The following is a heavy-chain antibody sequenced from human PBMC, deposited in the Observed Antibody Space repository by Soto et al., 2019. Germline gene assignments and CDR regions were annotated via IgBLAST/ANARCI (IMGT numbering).Heavy chain of an antibody. CDR2: ISGSGGST. D-gene: IGHD6-19*01. J-gene: IGHJ5*02. CDR3: EQDFNQWSCFDT. Sequence: PGGSLRLSCAASGFTFSSYAMSWVRQAPGKGLEWVSAISGSGGSTYYADSVKGRFTISRDNSKNTLYLQMNSLRAEDTAVYYCEQDFNQWSCFDTWGQGTLVTVSS. CDR1: GFTFSSYA. V-gene: IGHV3-23*01.